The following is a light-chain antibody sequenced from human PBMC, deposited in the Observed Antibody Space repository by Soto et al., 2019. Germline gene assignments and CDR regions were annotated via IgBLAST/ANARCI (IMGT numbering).Light chain of an antibody. CDR3: QQYYSNPPT. J-gene: IGKJ2*01. CDR2: WAS. V-gene: IGKV4-1*01. CDR1: QSVLYSSNNKNY. Sequence: DIVLTQSPDSLAVSLGERATINCKSSQSVLYSSNNKNYLAWYQQKLGQPPKLLIYWASTRESGVPDRFSGSGSGTDFTLTISSLQAEDVAVYYCQQYYSNPPTFGQGTKLEIK.